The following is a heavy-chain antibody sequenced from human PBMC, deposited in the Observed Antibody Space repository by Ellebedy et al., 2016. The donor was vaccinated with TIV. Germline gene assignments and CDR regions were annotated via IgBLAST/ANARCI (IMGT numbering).Heavy chain of an antibody. J-gene: IGHJ4*02. D-gene: IGHD5-24*01. Sequence: MPSETLSLTCNVSGDSMSNYWWSWIRQPPGKPLEWIGYIYYSGSTNYDPSLKSRVTISLDTSKNQFSLKLTSVTAADTAVYYCARGRWLQPYFDYWGQGTPVTVSS. V-gene: IGHV4-59*12. CDR3: ARGRWLQPYFDY. CDR1: GDSMSNYW. CDR2: IYYSGST.